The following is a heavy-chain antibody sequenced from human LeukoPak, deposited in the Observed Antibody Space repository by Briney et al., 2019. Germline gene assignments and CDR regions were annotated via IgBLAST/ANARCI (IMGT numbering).Heavy chain of an antibody. Sequence: GGSLRLSCAASGFTFSSYAMSWVRQAPGKGLEWVSAISGSGGSTYYAASVKGRFTISRDNSKNTLYLQMNSLRAEDTAVYYCAKWVAAAGTSWFDPWGQGTLVTVSS. V-gene: IGHV3-23*01. D-gene: IGHD6-13*01. CDR3: AKWVAAAGTSWFDP. CDR1: GFTFSSYA. J-gene: IGHJ5*02. CDR2: ISGSGGST.